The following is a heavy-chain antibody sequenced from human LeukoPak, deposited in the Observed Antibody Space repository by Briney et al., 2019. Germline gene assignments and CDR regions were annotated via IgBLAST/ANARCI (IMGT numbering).Heavy chain of an antibody. D-gene: IGHD3-22*01. CDR2: IIPILGIA. CDR3: ASDGPEYYYDSSGYYASVPPEGY. J-gene: IGHJ4*02. V-gene: IGHV1-69*04. CDR1: GYTFTSYA. Sequence: SVKVSCTASGYTFTSYAISWVRQAPGQGLEWMGRIIPILGIANYAQKLQGRVTITADKSTSTAYMELSSLRSEDTAVYYCASDGPEYYYDSSGYYASVPPEGYWGQGTLVTVSS.